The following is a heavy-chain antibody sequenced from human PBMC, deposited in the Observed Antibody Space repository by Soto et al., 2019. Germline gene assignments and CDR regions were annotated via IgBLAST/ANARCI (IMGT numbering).Heavy chain of an antibody. Sequence: LRLSCAASGFTFSTYSMTWVRQAPGKGLEWVARITATGGNTYYADSVRGRFTISRDTSGNTLYLQMNSLRAEDTALYYCAKCMQAYWNYDAHHIWGQGTMVTVSS. V-gene: IGHV3-23*01. D-gene: IGHD1-7*01. CDR2: ITATGGNT. CDR3: AKCMQAYWNYDAHHI. J-gene: IGHJ3*02. CDR1: GFTFSTYS.